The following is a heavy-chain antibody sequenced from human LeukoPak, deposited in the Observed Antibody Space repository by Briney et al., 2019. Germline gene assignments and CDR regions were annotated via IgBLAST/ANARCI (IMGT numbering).Heavy chain of an antibody. D-gene: IGHD3-22*01. J-gene: IGHJ6*03. CDR2: MNPNSGNT. Sequence: GAPVKVSCKASGYTFTSYDINWVRQATGQGLEWMGWMNPNSGNTGYAQKFQGRVTMTRNTSISTAYMELSSLRSEDTAVYYCARTLGDSSGYYDYYYYMDVWGKGTTVTVSS. CDR3: ARTLGDSSGYYDYYYYMDV. V-gene: IGHV1-8*01. CDR1: GYTFTSYD.